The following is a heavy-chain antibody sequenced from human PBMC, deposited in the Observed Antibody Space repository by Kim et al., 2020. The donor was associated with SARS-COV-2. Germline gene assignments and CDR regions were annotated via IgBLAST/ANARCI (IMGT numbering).Heavy chain of an antibody. CDR1: SDSMTAYY. CDR3: ARSEGRASWHHFDY. CDR2: IFHSGNT. V-gene: IGHV4-59*01. J-gene: IGHJ4*02. Sequence: ETLSFTCTVSSDSMTAYYWSWNRQFPGKGLEWIGYIFHSGNTNYSPSLKSRVIISWDTSRNQFSLALTSVTEADTAVYYCARSEGRASWHHFDYWGQGILVTVSS. D-gene: IGHD3-3*02.